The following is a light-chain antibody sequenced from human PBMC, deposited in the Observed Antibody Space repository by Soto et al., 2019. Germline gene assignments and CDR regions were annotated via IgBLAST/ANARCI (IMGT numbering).Light chain of an antibody. CDR1: QGISSY. J-gene: IGKJ5*01. V-gene: IGKV1-8*01. Sequence: IQMTQSPSSLSASVGDRVTITCRASQGISSYLAWYQQKPGKAPKLLIYAASTLQSGVPSRFSGSGSGTDFTLTISCLQSEDFAVYFCQQYNHWPPITFGPGTRLEIK. CDR3: QQYNHWPPIT. CDR2: AAS.